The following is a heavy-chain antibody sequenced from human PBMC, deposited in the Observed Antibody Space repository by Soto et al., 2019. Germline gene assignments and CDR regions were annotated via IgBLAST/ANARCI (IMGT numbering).Heavy chain of an antibody. CDR2: ISWNSGSI. Sequence: VQLVESGGGLVQPGRSLRLSCAASGFTFDDYAMHWVRQAPGKGLEWVSGISWNSGSIGYADSVKGRFTISRDNAKNSLYLQMNSLRAEDTALYYCARTTRTTVTGPRGAFDIWGQGTMVTVSS. V-gene: IGHV3-9*01. CDR1: GFTFDDYA. D-gene: IGHD4-17*01. J-gene: IGHJ3*02. CDR3: ARTTRTTVTGPRGAFDI.